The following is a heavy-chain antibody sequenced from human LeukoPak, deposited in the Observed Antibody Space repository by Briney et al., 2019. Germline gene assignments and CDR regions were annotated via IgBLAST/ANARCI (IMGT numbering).Heavy chain of an antibody. Sequence: ASVNVSYTPSAYTFTGYYMHWVRQAPGQGLEWMGWINPNSGGTNYAQKFQGRVTMTRDTSISTAYMELSRLRSDDTAVYYCASGSSSWYYFDYWGQGTLVTVSS. CDR3: ASGSSSWYYFDY. CDR2: INPNSGGT. J-gene: IGHJ4*02. V-gene: IGHV1-2*02. D-gene: IGHD6-13*01. CDR1: AYTFTGYY.